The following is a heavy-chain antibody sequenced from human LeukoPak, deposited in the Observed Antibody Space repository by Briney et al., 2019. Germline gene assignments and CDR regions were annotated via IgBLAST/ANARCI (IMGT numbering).Heavy chain of an antibody. CDR1: GYSISSGYY. V-gene: IGHV4-38-2*02. CDR3: ARDSPPYDFWSGYQRDTYFDY. D-gene: IGHD3-3*01. CDR2: IYRSGST. J-gene: IGHJ4*02. Sequence: SETLSLTCAVSGYSISSGYYWGWIRQPPGKGLEWIGSIYRSGSTYYNPSLKSRVTISVDTSKNQFSLKLSSVTAADTAVYYCARDSPPYDFWSGYQRDTYFDYWGQGTLVTVSS.